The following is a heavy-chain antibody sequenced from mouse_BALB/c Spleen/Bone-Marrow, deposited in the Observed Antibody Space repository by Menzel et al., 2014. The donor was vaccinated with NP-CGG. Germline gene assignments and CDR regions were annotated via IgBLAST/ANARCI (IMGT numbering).Heavy chain of an antibody. V-gene: IGHV5-9-4*01. Sequence: EVNLVESGGGLVKPGGSLELSCAASGFTFSSYAMSWVRQSPEKRLEWVAEISSGGSYTYYPDTVTGRFTISRDNAKNTLYLEMSSLRSEDTAMYYCARSPQRDYAMDYWGQGTSVTVSS. J-gene: IGHJ4*01. CDR2: ISSGGSYT. CDR3: ARSPQRDYAMDY. D-gene: IGHD3-2*02. CDR1: GFTFSSYA.